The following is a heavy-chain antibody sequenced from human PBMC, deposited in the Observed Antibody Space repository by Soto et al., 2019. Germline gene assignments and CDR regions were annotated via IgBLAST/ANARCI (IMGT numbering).Heavy chain of an antibody. Sequence: TVRPLRLSCTASGFTFSSYSMNWVRQAPGKGLEWLSYISSSSSTIFYADSVKGRFSVSRDHAKNSLFLQMNSLRAEDTAVYYKAKSVLHYMETTSEYWGKG. D-gene: IGHD1-1*01. CDR2: ISSSSSTI. J-gene: IGHJ4*02. V-gene: IGHV3-48*01. CDR3: AKSVLHYMETTSEY. CDR1: GFTFSSYS.